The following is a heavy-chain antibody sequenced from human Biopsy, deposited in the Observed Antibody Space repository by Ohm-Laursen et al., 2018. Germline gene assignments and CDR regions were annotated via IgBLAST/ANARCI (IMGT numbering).Heavy chain of an antibody. D-gene: IGHD3-10*01. Sequence: PSETLSLTCNVSGGDINNYYWSWIRQPAGKGLEWIGRIYPGGSTNYNPSLKSRVTMSVDTSKNQFSLRLTSVTAADTAVYYCVRGGSGSFPFDYWGPGTLVTVSS. V-gene: IGHV4-4*07. CDR3: VRGGSGSFPFDY. CDR2: IYPGGST. J-gene: IGHJ4*02. CDR1: GGDINNYY.